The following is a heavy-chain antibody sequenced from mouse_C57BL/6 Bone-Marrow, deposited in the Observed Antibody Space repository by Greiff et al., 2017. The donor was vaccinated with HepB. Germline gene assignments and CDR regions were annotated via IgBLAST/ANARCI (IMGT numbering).Heavy chain of an antibody. J-gene: IGHJ3*01. D-gene: IGHD3-3*01. CDR2: INPSSGYT. CDR1: GYTFTSYT. Sequence: QVQLKQSGAELARPGASVKMSCKASGYTFTSYTMHWVKQRPGQGLEWIGYINPSSGYTKYNQKCKDKATLTADKSSSTAYMQLSSLTSEDSAVYYCARGTGFAYWGQGTLVTVSA. CDR3: ARGTGFAY. V-gene: IGHV1-4*01.